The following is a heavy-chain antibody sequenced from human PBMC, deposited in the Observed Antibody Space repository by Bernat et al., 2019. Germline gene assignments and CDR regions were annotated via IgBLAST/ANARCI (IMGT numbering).Heavy chain of an antibody. CDR3: AREDSSSWYYYYYGMDV. Sequence: EVQLVESGGGLVQPGGSLRLSCAASGFTFSSYAMHWVRQAPGKGLEYVSAISSNGGSTYYANSVKGRFTISRDNSKNTLYLQMGSLRAEDMAVYYWAREDSSSWYYYYYGMDVWGQGTTVTVSS. D-gene: IGHD6-13*01. CDR2: ISSNGGST. V-gene: IGHV3-64*01. J-gene: IGHJ6*02. CDR1: GFTFSSYA.